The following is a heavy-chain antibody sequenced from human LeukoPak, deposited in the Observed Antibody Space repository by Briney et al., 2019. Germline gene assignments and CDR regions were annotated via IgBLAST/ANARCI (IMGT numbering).Heavy chain of an antibody. J-gene: IGHJ5*02. CDR1: GGSTRSYY. CDR3: ARGAGESNWFDP. CDR2: IYHSGST. V-gene: IGHV4-30-2*01. Sequence: SETLSLTCTVSGGSTRSYYWSWIRQPPGKGLEWIGYIYHSGSTYYNPSLKSRVTISVDRSKNQFSLKLSSVTAADTAVYYCARGAGESNWFDPWGQGTLVTVSS.